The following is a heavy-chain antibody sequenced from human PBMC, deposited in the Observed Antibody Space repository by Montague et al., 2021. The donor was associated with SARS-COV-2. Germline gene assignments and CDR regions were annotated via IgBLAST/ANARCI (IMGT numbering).Heavy chain of an antibody. Sequence: SETLSLTCTVSGASVGSSDWGWIRQPPGKGLEWIGYFYSVGSTDYNPSLKSRATISRDTSKNQFSLKVRSVTAADTAVYYCARATMTADAFDIWGQGTMVTVSS. CDR2: FYSVGST. D-gene: IGHD1-14*01. V-gene: IGHV4-59*02. CDR1: GASVGSSD. J-gene: IGHJ3*02. CDR3: ARATMTADAFDI.